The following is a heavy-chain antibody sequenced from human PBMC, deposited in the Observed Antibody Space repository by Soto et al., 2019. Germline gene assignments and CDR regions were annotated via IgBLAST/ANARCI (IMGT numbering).Heavy chain of an antibody. V-gene: IGHV1-69*04. J-gene: IGHJ5*02. CDR2: IIPILGIA. CDR3: ARDHKYYDFWSGSNWFDP. Sequence: SVKVSCKASGGTFSSYTISWVRQAPGQGLEWMGRIIPILGIANYAQKFQGRVTITADKSTSTAYMELSSLRSEDTAVYYCARDHKYYDFWSGSNWFDPWGQGTLVTVSS. D-gene: IGHD3-3*01. CDR1: GGTFSSYT.